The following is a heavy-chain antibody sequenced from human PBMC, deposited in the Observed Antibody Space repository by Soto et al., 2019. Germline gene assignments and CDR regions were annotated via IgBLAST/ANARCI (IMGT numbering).Heavy chain of an antibody. Sequence: QVQLVQSGAEVKKPGSSVKVSCKASGGTFSSYTISWVRQAPGQGLEWMGRIIPILGIANYAQKFQGRVTITADKSTSTAYMELSSLRSEDTAVYYCARGRGAARPYYFDYWGQGPLVTVSS. V-gene: IGHV1-69*02. J-gene: IGHJ4*02. CDR1: GGTFSSYT. D-gene: IGHD6-6*01. CDR3: ARGRGAARPYYFDY. CDR2: IIPILGIA.